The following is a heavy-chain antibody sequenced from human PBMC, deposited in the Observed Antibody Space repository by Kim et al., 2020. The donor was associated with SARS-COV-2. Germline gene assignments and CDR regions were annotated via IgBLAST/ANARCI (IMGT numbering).Heavy chain of an antibody. CDR1: GYRFISYW. D-gene: IGHD2-2*01. CDR2: IYPGDSDT. CDR3: ARHGGYCSSTSCADAFDI. J-gene: IGHJ3*02. Sequence: GESLKISCKGSGYRFISYWIGWVRQMPGKGLEWMGIIYPGDSDTRYSPSFQGQVTISADKSISTANLQWSSLKASDTAMYYCARHGGYCSSTSCADAFDIWGQGTMVTVSS. V-gene: IGHV5-51*01.